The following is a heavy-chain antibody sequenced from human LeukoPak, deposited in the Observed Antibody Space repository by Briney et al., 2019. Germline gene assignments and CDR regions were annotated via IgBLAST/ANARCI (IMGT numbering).Heavy chain of an antibody. CDR2: ISWNSGSI. J-gene: IGHJ6*03. CDR3: AKGAGFTLTPYYMDV. CDR1: GFTFDDYA. Sequence: PGGSLTLSCAASGFTFDDYAMRWARQAPGKGLEWVSGISWNSGSIGYADSVKGRFTISRDNAKNSLYLQMNSLRAEDIALYYCAKGAGFTLTPYYMDVWGKGTTVTDSS. D-gene: IGHD2-8*01. V-gene: IGHV3-9*03.